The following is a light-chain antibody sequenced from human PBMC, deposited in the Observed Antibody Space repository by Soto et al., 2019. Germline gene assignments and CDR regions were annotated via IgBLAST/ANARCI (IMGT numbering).Light chain of an antibody. J-gene: IGKJ1*01. Sequence: DIQLTQSPSTLSASVGDRVTITCRASQSISSWLAWYQQKPGKAPNLLIYKTSNLESGVPSRFSGSGSGTEFTLTISSLQPDDFATYYSQYYNDYCWTFGQGTKAEIK. CDR3: QYYNDYCWT. CDR2: KTS. V-gene: IGKV1-5*03. CDR1: QSISSW.